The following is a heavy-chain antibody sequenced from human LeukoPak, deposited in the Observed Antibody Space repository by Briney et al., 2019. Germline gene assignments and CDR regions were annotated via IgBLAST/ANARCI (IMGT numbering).Heavy chain of an antibody. CDR1: GFTFSTYW. V-gene: IGHV3-7*01. J-gene: IGHJ4*02. CDR2: INRDGSEK. D-gene: IGHD2/OR15-2a*01. CDR3: AKWGPYCNSNYCPALDY. Sequence: GGSLRLSCAASGFTFSTYWMSWVRQAPGQGLEWVANINRDGSEKYYGDSVKGRFTITTDTAENSLFLQMNSLRADDTAVYYCAKWGPYCNSNYCPALDYWGQGALVTVSS.